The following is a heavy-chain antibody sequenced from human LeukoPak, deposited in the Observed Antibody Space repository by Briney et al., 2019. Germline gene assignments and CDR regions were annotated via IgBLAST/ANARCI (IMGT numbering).Heavy chain of an antibody. CDR3: ARMYYEYDILTGYYYFDY. D-gene: IGHD3-9*01. V-gene: IGHV1-69*05. CDR1: GGTFSSYA. J-gene: IGHJ4*02. Sequence: SVKVSCKASGGTFSSYAISWVRQAPGQGLEWMGGIIPIFGTANYAQKFQGRVTITTDESTSTAYMELSSLRSEDTAVYYCARMYYEYDILTGYYYFDYWGQGTLVTVSS. CDR2: IIPIFGTA.